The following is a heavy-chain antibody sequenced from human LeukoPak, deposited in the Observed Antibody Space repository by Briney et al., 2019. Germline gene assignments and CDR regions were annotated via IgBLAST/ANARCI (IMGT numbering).Heavy chain of an antibody. CDR1: GFTVSSNY. V-gene: IGHV3-66*01. D-gene: IGHD6-19*01. CDR2: IYSGGST. J-gene: IGHJ4*02. Sequence: GGSLRLSCAASGFTVSSNYMSWVRQAPGKGLEWVSVIYSGGSTYYADSVKGRFTISRDNSKNTLYLQMNSLRVEDTAVYYCASWPVGWYGEDSWGQGTLVTVSS. CDR3: ASWPVGWYGEDS.